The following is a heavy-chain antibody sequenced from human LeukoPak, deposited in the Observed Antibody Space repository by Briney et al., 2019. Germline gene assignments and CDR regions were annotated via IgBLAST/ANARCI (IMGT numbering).Heavy chain of an antibody. J-gene: IGHJ4*02. D-gene: IGHD3-22*01. CDR1: GFTFSSYE. Sequence: GGSLRLSCAASGFTFSSYEMNWVRQAPGSGLEWVSYISGSGTTIYYTDSVKGRFTISRDNAKNSLYLQMNGLRVEGTAVYYCARNIYYYDNSVDHWGQGTLVTVSS. CDR2: ISGSGTTI. V-gene: IGHV3-48*03. CDR3: ARNIYYYDNSVDH.